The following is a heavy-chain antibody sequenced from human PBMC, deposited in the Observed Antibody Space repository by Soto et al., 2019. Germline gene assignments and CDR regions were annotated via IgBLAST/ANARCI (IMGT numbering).Heavy chain of an antibody. CDR1: RDSISNYY. J-gene: IGHJ6*02. Sequence: PSETLSLTCTVSRDSISNYYCSWFRQPPGKGLKWIGYMHYNRYTSYNPSLRSRVTISVDTSKNQITIKQTTVTVADTALYYCARDSHCLTTSCYPYFYYGMDVWGQGTTVT. CDR3: ARDSHCLTTSCYPYFYYGMDV. V-gene: IGHV4-59*12. CDR2: MHYNRYT. D-gene: IGHD2-2*01.